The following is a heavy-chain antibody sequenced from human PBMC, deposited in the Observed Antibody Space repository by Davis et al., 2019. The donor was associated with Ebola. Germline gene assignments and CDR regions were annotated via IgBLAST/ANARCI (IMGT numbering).Heavy chain of an antibody. CDR3: AREGAAVAGDAFDI. CDR2: IQYDGNDK. V-gene: IGHV3-30*02. D-gene: IGHD6-19*01. Sequence: GESLKISCAASGFTFSTYGMHWVRQAPGKGLEWVAFIQYDGNDKYYADSVKGRFTISRDNSKNTLYLQMNSLRDEDTAVYYCAREGAAVAGDAFDIWGPGTMVTVSS. CDR1: GFTFSTYG. J-gene: IGHJ3*02.